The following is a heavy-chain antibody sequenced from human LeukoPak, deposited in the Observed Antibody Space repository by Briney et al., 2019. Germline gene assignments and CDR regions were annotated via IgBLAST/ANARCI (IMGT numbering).Heavy chain of an antibody. J-gene: IGHJ4*02. D-gene: IGHD6-6*01. CDR2: ISYDGSNK. Sequence: GRSLRLSCAASGFTFSSYGMHWVRQAPGKGLEWVAVISYDGSNKYYADSVKGRFTISRDNSKNTLYLQMNSLRAEDTAVYYCAKDSTPWSSSSYFDYWGQGTLVTVSS. CDR1: GFTFSSYG. V-gene: IGHV3-30*18. CDR3: AKDSTPWSSSSYFDY.